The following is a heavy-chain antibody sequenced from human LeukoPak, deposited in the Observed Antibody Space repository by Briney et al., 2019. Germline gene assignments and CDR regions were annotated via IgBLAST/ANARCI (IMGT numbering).Heavy chain of an antibody. D-gene: IGHD1-26*01. Sequence: GGSLRLSCAASGFTFCSSGMHWVRQAPGKGLEWVSTVSHDGSKRYYGDSVKGRFIISRDNSRDTVYLQMNSLRGEDTAVYFCAKDTPSPNSGFYHYWGQGTPVTVSS. V-gene: IGHV3-30*18. CDR3: AKDTPSPNSGFYHY. CDR1: GFTFCSSG. J-gene: IGHJ4*02. CDR2: VSHDGSKR.